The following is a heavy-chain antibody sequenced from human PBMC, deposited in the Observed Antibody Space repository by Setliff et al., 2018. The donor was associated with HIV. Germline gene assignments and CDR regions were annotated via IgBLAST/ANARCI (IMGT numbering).Heavy chain of an antibody. CDR1: GYAFFEYY. V-gene: IGHV1-2*02. CDR2: INPYNGAT. J-gene: IGHJ4*02. CDR3: ARAPIYCGGDCYLFDY. Sequence: ASVKVSCKASGYAFFEYYMFWLRQAPGQGLEWMGWINPYNGATKSAHKFQGRVTVTRDTSITTTYMELTRLTSDDTAIYYCARAPIYCGGDCYLFDYWGQGTLVTVSS. D-gene: IGHD2-21*02.